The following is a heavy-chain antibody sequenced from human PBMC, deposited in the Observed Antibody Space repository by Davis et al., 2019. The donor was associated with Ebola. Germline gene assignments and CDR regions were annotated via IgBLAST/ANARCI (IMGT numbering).Heavy chain of an antibody. CDR3: ARGRQRRWGVWFDP. J-gene: IGHJ5*02. V-gene: IGHV4-34*01. CDR1: GGSFSGYY. CDR2: IHHSGST. D-gene: IGHD3-16*01. Sequence: SESLSLTCAAYGGSFSGYYRCWLRQPPGEGLVWTGEIHHSGSTNYNPSLKSRVTISVETSKNQFSLKLSSVTAADTAVYYCARGRQRRWGVWFDPWGQGTLVTVSS.